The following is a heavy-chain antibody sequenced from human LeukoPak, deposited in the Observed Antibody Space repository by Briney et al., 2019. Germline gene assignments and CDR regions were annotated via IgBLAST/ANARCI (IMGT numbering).Heavy chain of an antibody. CDR1: GGSFSGYY. CDR2: MNHSGST. V-gene: IGHV4-34*01. D-gene: IGHD3-16*02. Sequence: SETLSLTCAVYGGSFSGYYWSWLRQPRGKGVEWIGEMNHSGSTNYNQCLKRRGTISVDPSKNQFSLKLSSVTAADTAVYYCAREGVIVELKQGDAFDIWGQGTMVTVSS. CDR3: AREGVIVELKQGDAFDI. J-gene: IGHJ3*02.